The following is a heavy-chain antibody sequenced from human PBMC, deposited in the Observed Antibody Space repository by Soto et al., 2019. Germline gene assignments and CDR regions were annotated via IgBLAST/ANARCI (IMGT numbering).Heavy chain of an antibody. D-gene: IGHD3-9*01. V-gene: IGHV3-15*01. Sequence: GGSLRLSCAASGFTFSNAWMSWVRQAPGKGLEWVGRIKSKTDGGTTDYAEPVKGRFTISRDDSKNTLYLQMNSLKTEDTAVYYCTTGLRYPSYYYYYMDVWGKGTTVTVSS. CDR1: GFTFSNAW. CDR2: IKSKTDGGTT. CDR3: TTGLRYPSYYYYYMDV. J-gene: IGHJ6*03.